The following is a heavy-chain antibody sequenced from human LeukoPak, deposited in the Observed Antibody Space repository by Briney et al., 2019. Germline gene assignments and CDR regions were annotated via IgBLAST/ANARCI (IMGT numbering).Heavy chain of an antibody. Sequence: GGSLRLSCAASGFTFSSYSMNWVRQAPGKGLEWVSSISSSSSYIYYADSVKGRFTISRDNSKNTQSLQMNSLRAEDTAVYYCAKDDDWGRYKHWGQGTLVTVSS. CDR3: AKDDDWGRYKH. CDR1: GFTFSSYS. D-gene: IGHD3-16*01. V-gene: IGHV3-21*04. J-gene: IGHJ1*01. CDR2: ISSSSSYI.